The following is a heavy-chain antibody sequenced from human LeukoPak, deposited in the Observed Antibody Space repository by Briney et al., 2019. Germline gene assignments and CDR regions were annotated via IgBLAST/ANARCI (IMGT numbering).Heavy chain of an antibody. V-gene: IGHV4-30-2*01. CDR3: ARARYSGSSTPYYFDY. J-gene: IGHJ4*02. CDR2: IYHSGST. Sequence: SETLSLTCTVSGGSISSGGYCWSWIRQPPGKGLEWIGYIYHSGSTYYNPSLKSRVTISVDRSKNQFSLKLSSVTAADTAVYYCARARYSGSSTPYYFDYWGQGTLVTVSS. CDR1: GGSISSGGYC. D-gene: IGHD1-26*01.